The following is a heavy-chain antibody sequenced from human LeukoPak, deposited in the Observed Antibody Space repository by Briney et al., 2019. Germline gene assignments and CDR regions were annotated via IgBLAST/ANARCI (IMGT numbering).Heavy chain of an antibody. Sequence: PGGSLRLSCAASGFTFSSYWMSWVRQAPGKGLEWVANIQQDGSEKYYVDSVKGRFTISRDNAKNTLYLQMNSLRAEDTAVYYCARAVGYYYDSSGYLDYWGQGTLVTVSS. J-gene: IGHJ4*02. CDR3: ARAVGYYYDSSGYLDY. CDR2: IQQDGSEK. CDR1: GFTFSSYW. D-gene: IGHD3-22*01. V-gene: IGHV3-7*04.